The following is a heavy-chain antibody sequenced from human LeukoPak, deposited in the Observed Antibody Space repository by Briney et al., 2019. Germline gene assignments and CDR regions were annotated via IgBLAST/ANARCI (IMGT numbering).Heavy chain of an antibody. Sequence: KPSETLSLTCTVSGGSVSSYYWSWIRQPPGKGLEWIGYIHYSGSTNYNPSLQSRVTISIDTSRNHFSLELDSVTAADTAVYFCARTYASGSYYNRAPFYFLDYWGQGTLVTVSS. CDR1: GGSVSSYY. CDR2: IHYSGST. V-gene: IGHV4-59*02. J-gene: IGHJ4*02. D-gene: IGHD3-10*01. CDR3: ARTYASGSYYNRAPFYFLDY.